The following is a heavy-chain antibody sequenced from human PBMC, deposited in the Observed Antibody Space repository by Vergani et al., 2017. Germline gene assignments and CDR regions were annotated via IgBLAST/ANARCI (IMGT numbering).Heavy chain of an antibody. CDR2: IYTSGST. D-gene: IGHD1-26*01. V-gene: IGHV4-61*02. CDR1: GGSISSGSYY. CDR3: ARDIGWRCRYFDY. J-gene: IGHJ4*02. Sequence: QVQLQESGPGLVKPSQTLSLTCTVSGGSISSGSYYWSWIRQPAGKGLEWIGRIYTSGSTNYNPSLKSRVTISVDTSKNQFSLNLSSVTAADTAVYYCARDIGWRCRYFDYWGQGTLVTVSS.